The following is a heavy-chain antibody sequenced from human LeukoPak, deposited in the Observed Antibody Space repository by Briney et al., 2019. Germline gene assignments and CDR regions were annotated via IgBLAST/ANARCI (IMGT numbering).Heavy chain of an antibody. V-gene: IGHV4-4*07. D-gene: IGHD7-27*01. J-gene: IGHJ3*02. Sequence: SETLSLTCTASGGSISSYYWSWIRQPAGKGLEWIGSIYRSGSTYYNPSLKSRVTISVDTSKNQFSLKLSSVTAADTAVYYCARPNLGLDAFDIWGQGTMVTVSS. CDR1: GGSISSYY. CDR3: ARPNLGLDAFDI. CDR2: IYRSGST.